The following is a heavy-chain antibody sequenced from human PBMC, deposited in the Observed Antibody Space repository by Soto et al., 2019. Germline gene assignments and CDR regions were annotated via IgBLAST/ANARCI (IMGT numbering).Heavy chain of an antibody. V-gene: IGHV4-34*01. Sequence: SETLSLTCAVYGGSFSGNYWSWTRQPPGKGLEWIGEINPSGSARYNPSLKSRVTISADASKKQFSLKVYSVTAADTAVYYCARDYSSGFDYWGQGTLVTVSS. CDR2: INPSGSA. CDR1: GGSFSGNY. D-gene: IGHD6-19*01. CDR3: ARDYSSGFDY. J-gene: IGHJ4*02.